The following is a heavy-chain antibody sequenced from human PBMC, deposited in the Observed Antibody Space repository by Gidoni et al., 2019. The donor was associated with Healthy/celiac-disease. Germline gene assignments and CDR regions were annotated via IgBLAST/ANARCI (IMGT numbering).Heavy chain of an antibody. CDR1: GFTFSSYA. J-gene: IGHJ5*02. D-gene: IGHD2-2*01. Sequence: EVQLLESGGGLVQPGGSLRLSCSASGFTFSSYAMSWVRQAPGKGLEWVSAISGSGGSTYYADSVKGRFTISRDNSKNTLYLQMNSLRAEDTAVYYCAKDREYQLLGGSWFDLWGQGTLVTVSS. CDR2: ISGSGGST. CDR3: AKDREYQLLGGSWFDL. V-gene: IGHV3-23*01.